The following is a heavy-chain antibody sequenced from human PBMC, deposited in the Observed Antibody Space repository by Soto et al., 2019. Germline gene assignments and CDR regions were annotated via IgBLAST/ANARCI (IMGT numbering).Heavy chain of an antibody. J-gene: IGHJ4*02. CDR3: ARGGSAWDGYSTNFDY. V-gene: IGHV4-30-2*01. CDR2: IYHSGST. CDR1: GGSISSGGYS. D-gene: IGHD5-18*01. Sequence: PSESLSVTCAVSGGSISSGGYSWSWIRQPPGKGLEWIGYIYHSGSTYYNPSLKSRVTISVGRSKNQFSLKLSSVTAADTAVYYCARGGSAWDGYSTNFDYWGQGTLVTVSS.